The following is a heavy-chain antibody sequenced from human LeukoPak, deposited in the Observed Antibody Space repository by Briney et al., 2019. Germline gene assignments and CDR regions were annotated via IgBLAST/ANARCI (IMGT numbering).Heavy chain of an antibody. Sequence: SETLSLTCTVSGGSISSSSYYWGWVRQPPGEGLERIVCIYYSGSTYYNPSLKSRVTISVDTSKNQFSLKLSSVTAADTAVYYCARVGTYYDSSGYPTTYDAFDIWGQGTMVAVSS. D-gene: IGHD3-22*01. V-gene: IGHV4-39*07. J-gene: IGHJ3*02. CDR2: IYYSGST. CDR1: GGSISSSSYY. CDR3: ARVGTYYDSSGYPTTYDAFDI.